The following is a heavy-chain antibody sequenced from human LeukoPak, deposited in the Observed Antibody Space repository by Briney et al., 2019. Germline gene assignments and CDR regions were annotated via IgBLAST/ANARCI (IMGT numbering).Heavy chain of an antibody. CDR3: ARGSWTYYYGMDV. V-gene: IGHV4-59*01. CDR2: IYYSGST. Sequence: SETLSLTCTVSGGSISSYYWSWIQQPPGKGLEWIGYIYYSGSTNYNPSLKSRVTISVDTSKNQFSLKLSSVTAADTAVYYCARGSWTYYYGMDVWGQGTTVTVSS. J-gene: IGHJ6*02. D-gene: IGHD2-15*01. CDR1: GGSISSYY.